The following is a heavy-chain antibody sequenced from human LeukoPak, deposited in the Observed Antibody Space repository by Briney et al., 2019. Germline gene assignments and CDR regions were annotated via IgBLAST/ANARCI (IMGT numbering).Heavy chain of an antibody. J-gene: IGHJ4*02. CDR1: GGSISSYY. CDR3: ARGRGSYYGRPNNYFDC. CDR2: IYYSGST. Sequence: SETLSLTCTVSGGSISSYYWSWIRQPPGKGLEWIGYIYYSGSTNYNPSLKSRVTISVDTSKNQFSLKLSSVTAADTAVYYCARGRGSYYGRPNNYFDCWGQGTLVTVSS. V-gene: IGHV4-59*01. D-gene: IGHD1-26*01.